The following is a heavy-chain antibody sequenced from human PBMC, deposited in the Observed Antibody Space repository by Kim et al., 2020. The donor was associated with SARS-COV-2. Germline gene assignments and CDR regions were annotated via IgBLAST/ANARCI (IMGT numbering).Heavy chain of an antibody. CDR3: ARDTSPSSAYNPFYYG. J-gene: IGHJ6*01. Sequence: GGSLRLSCGVSGFTSSFGSFGMNWVRQAPGRGLEWVAFISSSGSFTYHADSVEGRFTISRANAKNSLYLQMNSLRAEDTAVYYCARDTSPSSAYNPFYYG. V-gene: IGHV3-21*01. CDR1: GFTSSFGSFG. D-gene: IGHD5-12*01. CDR2: ISSSGSFT.